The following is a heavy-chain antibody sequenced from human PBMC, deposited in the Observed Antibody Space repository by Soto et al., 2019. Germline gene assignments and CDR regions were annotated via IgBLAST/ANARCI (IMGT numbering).Heavy chain of an antibody. CDR2: ISAYNGNT. D-gene: IGHD3-9*01. V-gene: IGHV1-18*01. CDR1: GYTFTSYG. Sequence: ASVKVSCKASGYTFTSYGMSWVRQAPGQGLEWMGWISAYNGNTNYAQKLQGRVTMTTDTSTSTAYMELRSLRSDDTAVYYCARASWNYDILTGYYLNWGQGTLVTVSS. CDR3: ARASWNYDILTGYYLN. J-gene: IGHJ4*02.